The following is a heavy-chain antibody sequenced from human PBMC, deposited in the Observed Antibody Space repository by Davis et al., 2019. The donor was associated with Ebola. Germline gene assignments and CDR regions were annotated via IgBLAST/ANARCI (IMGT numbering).Heavy chain of an antibody. Sequence: SGPTLVKPTQTLTLTCTFSGFSLSTSGMCVSWIRQPPGKALEWLARIDWDDDKYYSTSLKTRLTISKDTSKNQVVLTMTNMDPVDTATYYCARTLAGYSSSWSYFDYWGQGTLVTVSS. V-gene: IGHV2-70*11. CDR3: ARTLAGYSSSWSYFDY. CDR2: IDWDDDK. D-gene: IGHD6-13*01. J-gene: IGHJ4*02. CDR1: GFSLSTSGMC.